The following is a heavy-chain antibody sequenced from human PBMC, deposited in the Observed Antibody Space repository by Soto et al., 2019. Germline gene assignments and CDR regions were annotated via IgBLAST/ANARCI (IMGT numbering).Heavy chain of an antibody. CDR3: ARQHAARSERLFDA. V-gene: IGHV4-31*11. Sequence: QVQLQESGARLVKPSQTLSRSCAGSGSSIISASYSWNWIRQSPGSGLEWIGPIYSSGSTYYNPSLKSRVSISVEASNNQFSQKLTSVTSEDTAVYFCARQHAARSERLFDAWGQGILVTVPS. CDR1: GSSIISASYS. D-gene: IGHD6-6*01. CDR2: IYSSGST. J-gene: IGHJ5*02.